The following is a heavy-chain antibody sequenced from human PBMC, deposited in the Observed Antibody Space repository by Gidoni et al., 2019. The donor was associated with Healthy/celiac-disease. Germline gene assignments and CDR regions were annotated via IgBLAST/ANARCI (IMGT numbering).Heavy chain of an antibody. CDR1: GFTFRSYA. V-gene: IGHV3-30-3*01. Sequence: QVQLVESGGGVVPPGRSLRLPCAASGFTFRSYAMHWVRQAPGKGLEWLAVISYDGSNKYYADSVKGRFTISRDKSKNTLYLQMNSLRAEDPAVYYCARDHRLWGQGTLVTVSS. CDR2: ISYDGSNK. CDR3: ARDHRL. J-gene: IGHJ4*02. D-gene: IGHD3-16*01.